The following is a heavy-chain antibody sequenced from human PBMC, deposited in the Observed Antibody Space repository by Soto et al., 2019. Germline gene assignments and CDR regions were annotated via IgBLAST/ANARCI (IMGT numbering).Heavy chain of an antibody. D-gene: IGHD7-27*01. CDR2: ISYTGRT. J-gene: IGHJ6*02. V-gene: IGHV4-61*03. CDR3: AREWGLLPYYVMNV. CDR1: GDSVTSGSYY. Sequence: QVQLQESAPGLVKPSETLSLTCNVSGDSVTSGSYYWTWLRQPPGKGLEWIGYISYTGRTKYNPSLQSRVTISVDTSKNDFSLNLSSVTAADTAVYFCAREWGLLPYYVMNVWGHGTAVTVSS.